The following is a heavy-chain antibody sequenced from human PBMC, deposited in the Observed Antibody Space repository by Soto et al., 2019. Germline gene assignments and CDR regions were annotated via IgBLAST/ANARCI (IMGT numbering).Heavy chain of an antibody. Sequence: PSETLSLTCILSGDSISGHYWSWIRQPPGKGLEWIGDVYHSGSTNYNPSLRSRVSISVDKSKNQFSLKLRSVTAADTAVYYCARLSGSYRTSYFDYWGQGTLVTVSS. D-gene: IGHD1-26*01. CDR2: VYHSGST. J-gene: IGHJ4*02. V-gene: IGHV4-59*11. CDR3: ARLSGSYRTSYFDY. CDR1: GDSISGHY.